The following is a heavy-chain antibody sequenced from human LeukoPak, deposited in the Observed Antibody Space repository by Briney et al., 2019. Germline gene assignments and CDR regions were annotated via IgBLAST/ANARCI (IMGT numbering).Heavy chain of an antibody. D-gene: IGHD3-10*01. J-gene: IGHJ6*03. CDR3: ARDSPYYYGSGSATYYMDV. CDR1: GGSISSYY. V-gene: IGHV4-59*01. Sequence: SETLSLTCSVSGGSISSYYWSWIRQPPGKGLEWIGYIYYSGSTNYNPSLKSRVTISVDTSKNQFSLKLSSVTAADTAVYYCARDSPYYYGSGSATYYMDVWGKGTTVTISS. CDR2: IYYSGST.